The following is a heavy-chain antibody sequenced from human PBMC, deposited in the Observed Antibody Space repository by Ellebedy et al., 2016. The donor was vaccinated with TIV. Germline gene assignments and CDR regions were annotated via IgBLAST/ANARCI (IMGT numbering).Heavy chain of an antibody. J-gene: IGHJ4*02. Sequence: GGSLRPSXSASGFTFSNYVMSWVRQAPGKGLKWVSGISRLDDSTYYADSVKGRFTISRDNPKNTLYLQMNNLRAEDTAVYYCAKDRDDDGDFVFDSWGQGTLVTVSS. CDR2: ISRLDDST. CDR3: AKDRDDDGDFVFDS. CDR1: GFTFSNYV. D-gene: IGHD4-17*01. V-gene: IGHV3-23*01.